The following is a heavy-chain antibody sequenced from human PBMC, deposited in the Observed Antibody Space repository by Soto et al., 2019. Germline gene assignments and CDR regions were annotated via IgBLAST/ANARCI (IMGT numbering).Heavy chain of an antibody. Sequence: SVKVSCKASGGTFSSYAISWVRQAPGQGLEWMGGIIPIFGTANYAQKFQGRVTITADKSTSTAYMELSSLRSEDTAVYYCARDSREYSSSSDAFDIWGQGTMVTVSS. CDR2: IIPIFGTA. J-gene: IGHJ3*02. CDR1: GGTFSSYA. D-gene: IGHD6-6*01. CDR3: ARDSREYSSSSDAFDI. V-gene: IGHV1-69*06.